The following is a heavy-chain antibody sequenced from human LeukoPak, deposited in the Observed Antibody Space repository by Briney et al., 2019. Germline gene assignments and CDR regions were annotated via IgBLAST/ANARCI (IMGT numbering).Heavy chain of an antibody. CDR1: GFTFSSYE. CDR3: AKGYYGGNLYYFDY. Sequence: GGSLRLSCAASGFTFSSYEMNWVRQAPGKGLEWVSYISSSGSTIYYADSVKGRFTISRDNAKNSLYLQMNSLRAEDTAVYYCAKGYYGGNLYYFDYWGQGTLVTVSS. V-gene: IGHV3-48*03. CDR2: ISSSGSTI. D-gene: IGHD4-23*01. J-gene: IGHJ4*02.